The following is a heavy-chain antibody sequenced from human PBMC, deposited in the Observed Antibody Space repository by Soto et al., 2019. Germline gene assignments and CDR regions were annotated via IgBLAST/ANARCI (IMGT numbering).Heavy chain of an antibody. CDR1: GFTFSGYD. V-gene: IGHV3-11*01. J-gene: IGHJ4*02. CDR2: ISYTGRDT. CDR3: ASLFCSRTAY. Sequence: PGGSLRLSCAASGFTFSGYDMTWVRQAPGKGLEWVSYISYTGRDTFYGESVKGRFAIPGENAKNWVYFKINSLRAENPPVYFGASLFCSRTAYWGQGPPVTSPQ. D-gene: IGHD3-10*02.